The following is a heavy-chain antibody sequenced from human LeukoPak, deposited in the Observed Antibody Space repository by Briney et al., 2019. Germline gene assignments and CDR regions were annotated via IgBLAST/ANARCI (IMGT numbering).Heavy chain of an antibody. V-gene: IGHV3-66*01. CDR1: GFTVSSNY. CDR3: ARSPKPLFVGGSYRRELDY. J-gene: IGHJ4*02. Sequence: PGGSLRLSCAASGFTVSSNYMSWVRQAPGKGLEWVSVIYSGGSTYYADSVKGRFTISRDNSKNTLYLQMNSLRAEDTAVYYCARSPKPLFVGGSYRRELDYWGQGTLVTVSS. CDR2: IYSGGST. D-gene: IGHD3-16*02.